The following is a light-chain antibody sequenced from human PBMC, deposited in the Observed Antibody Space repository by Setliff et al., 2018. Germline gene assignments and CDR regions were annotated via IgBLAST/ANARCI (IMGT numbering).Light chain of an antibody. CDR1: NIGGKS. CDR3: QVWDSGSEHYV. J-gene: IGLJ1*01. V-gene: IGLV3-21*04. CDR2: YDS. Sequence: SYELTQPPSVPVAPGKTARITCGENNIGGKSVNWYQQKPGQAPVLVIYYDSDRPSGIPERFFGSNSGNTATLTISRVEAGDEADYYCQVWDSGSEHYVFGTGTKVTVL.